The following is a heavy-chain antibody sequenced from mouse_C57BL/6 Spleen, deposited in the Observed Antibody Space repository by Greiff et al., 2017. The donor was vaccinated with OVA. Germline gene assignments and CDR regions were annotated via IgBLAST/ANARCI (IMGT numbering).Heavy chain of an antibody. CDR1: GYTFTSYW. J-gene: IGHJ2*01. V-gene: IGHV1-61*01. Sequence: QVQLQQSGAELVRPGSSVKLSCKASGYTFTSYWMDWVKQRPGQGLEWIGNIYPTDSETHYNQKFKDKATLTADTSSSTAYMQLSSLTSEDSAVYYCARCTTAVEADYWGQGTTLTVSS. CDR3: ARCTTAVEADY. D-gene: IGHD1-1*01. CDR2: IYPTDSET.